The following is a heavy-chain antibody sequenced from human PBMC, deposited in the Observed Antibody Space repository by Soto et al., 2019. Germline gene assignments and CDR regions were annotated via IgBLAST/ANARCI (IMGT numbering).Heavy chain of an antibody. D-gene: IGHD3-9*01. V-gene: IGHV3-48*02. Sequence: GGSLRLSCAASGFTFSSYSMNWVRQAPGKGLEWVSYVSSSSSTIYYADSVKGRFTISRDNSKNSLYLQMNSLRDEDTAVYYCARVYYDILTGYYNRPFDYWGQGTLVTVSS. J-gene: IGHJ4*02. CDR2: VSSSSSTI. CDR1: GFTFSSYS. CDR3: ARVYYDILTGYYNRPFDY.